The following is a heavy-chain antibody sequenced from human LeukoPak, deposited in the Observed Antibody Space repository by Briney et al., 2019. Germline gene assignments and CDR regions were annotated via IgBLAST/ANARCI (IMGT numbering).Heavy chain of an antibody. CDR1: GFTFSSYS. CDR2: ISSSSSYT. J-gene: IGHJ6*02. CDR3: ARVKYYDFWSGYTLPDV. D-gene: IGHD3-3*01. V-gene: IGHV3-21*01. Sequence: GGSLRLSCAASGFTFSSYSMNWVRQAPGKGLEWVSSISSSSSYTYYADSVKGRFTISRDNAKNSLYLQMNSLRAEDTAVYYCARVKYYDFWSGYTLPDVWGQGTTVTVSS.